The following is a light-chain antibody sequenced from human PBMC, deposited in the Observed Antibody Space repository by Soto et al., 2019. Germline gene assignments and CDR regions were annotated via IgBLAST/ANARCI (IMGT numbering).Light chain of an antibody. CDR1: QSVSSN. CDR2: GAS. V-gene: IGKV3-15*01. CDR3: QQYNNWPPLT. Sequence: EIVLTQSPATLSVSPGERATLSCRASQSVSSNLAWYQQKPGQAPRLLIYGASSRATGIPGRFSGSGSGTDFPLTISSLQSEDFAVYYCQQYNNWPPLTFGGGTKVEIK. J-gene: IGKJ4*01.